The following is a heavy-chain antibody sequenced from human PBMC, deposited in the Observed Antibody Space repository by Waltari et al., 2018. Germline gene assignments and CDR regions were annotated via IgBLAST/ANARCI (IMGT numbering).Heavy chain of an antibody. CDR2: INPNSCGT. CDR3: ARDQGDGYNYYFDY. D-gene: IGHD5-12*01. Sequence: QVQLVQSGAEVKKPGASVKVSCKASGYTFTGYYMHWVRQAPGQGLEWMGWINPNSCGTNYAQKFQGRVTMTRDTSISTAYMELSRLRSDDTAVYYCARDQGDGYNYYFDYWGQGTLVTVSS. V-gene: IGHV1-2*02. J-gene: IGHJ4*02. CDR1: GYTFTGYY.